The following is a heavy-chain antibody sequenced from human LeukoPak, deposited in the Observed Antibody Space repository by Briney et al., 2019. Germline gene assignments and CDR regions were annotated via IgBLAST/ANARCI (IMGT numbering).Heavy chain of an antibody. J-gene: IGHJ4*02. CDR3: ARDGYYDSSGYYHFDY. V-gene: IGHV3-21*01. D-gene: IGHD3-22*01. Sequence: GGSLRLSCAASGFTFSSYSMTWVRQAPGKGLEWVSSISSSSSYIYYADSVKGRFTISRDNAKNSLYLQMNSLRAEDTAVYYCARDGYYDSSGYYHFDYWVQGTLVTVSS. CDR2: ISSSSSYI. CDR1: GFTFSSYS.